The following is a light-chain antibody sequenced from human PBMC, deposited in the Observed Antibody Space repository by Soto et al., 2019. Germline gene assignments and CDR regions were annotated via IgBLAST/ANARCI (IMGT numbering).Light chain of an antibody. V-gene: IGKV2-28*01. CDR2: LGS. CDR3: MQALQTPWT. J-gene: IGKJ1*01. Sequence: DIVMTQSPLSLPVTPGEPASISCRSSQSLLHSNGYNYLDWYLQKPGQSPQLLIYLGSNRASGVPDRFSGSVSGTYFTLKISRVEAEDVGVYYCMQALQTPWTFGQGTKVEIK. CDR1: QSLLHSNGYNY.